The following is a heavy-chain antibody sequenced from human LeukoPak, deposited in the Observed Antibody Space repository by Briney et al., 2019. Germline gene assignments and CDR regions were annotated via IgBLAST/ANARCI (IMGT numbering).Heavy chain of an antibody. CDR3: ARSRRYCSGGSCYDFDY. D-gene: IGHD2-15*01. J-gene: IGHJ4*02. CDR2: INPNSGGT. CDR1: GYSFSGYY. Sequence: ASVKVSCKASGYSFSGYYMHWVRQAPGQGHEWMGWINPNSGGTNYAQKFQGRVTMTRDTSISTAYMELSRLRSDDTAVYYCARSRRYCSGGSCYDFDYWGQGTLVTVSS. V-gene: IGHV1-2*02.